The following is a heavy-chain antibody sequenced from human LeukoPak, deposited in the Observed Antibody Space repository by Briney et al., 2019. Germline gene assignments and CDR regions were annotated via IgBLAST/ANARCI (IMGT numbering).Heavy chain of an antibody. J-gene: IGHJ4*02. CDR1: GFTFSTYT. V-gene: IGHV3-21*01. Sequence: GGSLRLSCAASGFTFSTYTVNWVRQAPGKGLEWVSSISGSSTYIYYADSVKGRFTISRDNAKNSLYLQMNSLRAEDTSVYYCARDGVEIRSFDYWGQGTLVTVSS. CDR2: ISGSSTYI. CDR3: ARDGVEIRSFDY. D-gene: IGHD5-12*01.